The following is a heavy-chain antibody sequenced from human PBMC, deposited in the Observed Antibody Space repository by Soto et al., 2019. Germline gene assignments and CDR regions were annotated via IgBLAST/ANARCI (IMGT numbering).Heavy chain of an antibody. V-gene: IGHV3-23*01. CDR2: ISGSGGST. CDR1: GFTFSSYT. D-gene: IGHD5-18*01. CDR3: AKDRRSLQLWLLLAFDI. Sequence: GGSLRLSCAASGFTFSSYTMSWVRQAPGKGLEWVSAISGSGGSTYYADSVKGRFTISRDNSKNTLYLQMNSLRAEDTAVYYCAKDRRSLQLWLLLAFDIWGQGTMVTVSS. J-gene: IGHJ3*02.